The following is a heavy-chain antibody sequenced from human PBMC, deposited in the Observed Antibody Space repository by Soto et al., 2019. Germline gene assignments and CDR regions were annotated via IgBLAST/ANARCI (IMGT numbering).Heavy chain of an antibody. V-gene: IGHV3-30*18. CDR1: GFTFSYG. D-gene: IGHD2-15*01. CDR3: AKLVIGYCSGNTCDDY. J-gene: IGHJ4*02. Sequence: VQLLESGGGLIQPGGSLRLSCAASGFTFSYGIHWLRQAPGKGLEWVAYISYDSSNKFYGDSVKGRFTISRDNSKNTQFLQMNSPRAEDTAVYYCAKLVIGYCSGNTCDDYWGQGTLVAVSS. CDR2: ISYDSSNK.